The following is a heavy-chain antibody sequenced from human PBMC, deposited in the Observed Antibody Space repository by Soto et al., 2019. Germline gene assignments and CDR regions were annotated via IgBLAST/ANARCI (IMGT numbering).Heavy chain of an antibody. CDR1: GFSFENYG. CDR2: IRDDGSLQ. CDR3: AKLWGEGYNLGQDCNGMDV. D-gene: IGHD5-12*01. V-gene: IGHV3-33*06. J-gene: IGHJ6*02. Sequence: QVQMVESGGCVVQPGRSLRLSCAASGFSFENYGMHWVRQAPGRGLAWVAIIRDDGSLQYYAAAVKGRFTISRDNSENTLDLEMNSLRTEHTAVYFCAKLWGEGYNLGQDCNGMDVWGQGTTVIVSS.